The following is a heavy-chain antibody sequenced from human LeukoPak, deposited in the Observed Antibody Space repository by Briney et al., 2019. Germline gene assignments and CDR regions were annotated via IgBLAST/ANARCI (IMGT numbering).Heavy chain of an antibody. Sequence: GRSLRLSCAASGFTFSSYAMHWVRQAPGKGLEWVAVISYDGSNKYYADSVKGRFTISRDNSKNTLYLQMNSLRAEDTAVYYCARAERDAGVFDYWGQGTLVTVSS. CDR2: ISYDGSNK. V-gene: IGHV3-30-3*01. J-gene: IGHJ4*02. CDR1: GFTFSSYA. CDR3: ARAERDAGVFDY. D-gene: IGHD3-3*01.